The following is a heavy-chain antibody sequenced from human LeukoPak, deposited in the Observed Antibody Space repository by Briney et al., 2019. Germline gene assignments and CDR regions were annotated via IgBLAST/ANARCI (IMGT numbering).Heavy chain of an antibody. D-gene: IGHD3-22*01. CDR2: IYASGSS. CDR1: GDIISNYY. V-gene: IGHV4-4*07. Sequence: PSETLPLTCTVSGDIISNYYWGWVRQPAGKGLEWIGRIYASGSSNYDPSLKSRITMSVDTSKNQFPLKLSSVTAADTAVYYCARCLNTYYYDNSGYSPEHYYMDVWGKGTTVIVSS. J-gene: IGHJ6*03. CDR3: ARCLNTYYYDNSGYSPEHYYMDV.